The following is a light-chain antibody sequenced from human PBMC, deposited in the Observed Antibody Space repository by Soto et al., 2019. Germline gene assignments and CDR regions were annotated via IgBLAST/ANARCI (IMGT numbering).Light chain of an antibody. CDR3: SSYTSTSTYYV. CDR1: TRDVGGYNF. V-gene: IGLV2-14*01. Sequence: QSVLTQPASVSGSPGQSITISCTGTTRDVGGYNFVSWYLHHPGKVPRVIIYEVSRRPSGVSDRFSGSKSGNTASLTISGLQTEDERDYYCSSYTSTSTYYVFGTGTKLTVL. CDR2: EVS. J-gene: IGLJ1*01.